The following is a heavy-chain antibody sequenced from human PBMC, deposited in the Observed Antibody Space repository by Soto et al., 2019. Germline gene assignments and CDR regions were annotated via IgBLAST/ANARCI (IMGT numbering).Heavy chain of an antibody. J-gene: IGHJ4*02. CDR1: GFTFSSNG. D-gene: IGHD2-21*02. Sequence: QVQLVESGGGVVQPGRSLRLSCAASGFTFSSNGMHWVRQAPGKGLQWVAVIWYDGSNKYYADSVKGRFTISRDNSKNTLYLQMNSLRAEDTAVYYCASDPPGGDASPFDYWGQGTLVTVSS. CDR2: IWYDGSNK. V-gene: IGHV3-33*01. CDR3: ASDPPGGDASPFDY.